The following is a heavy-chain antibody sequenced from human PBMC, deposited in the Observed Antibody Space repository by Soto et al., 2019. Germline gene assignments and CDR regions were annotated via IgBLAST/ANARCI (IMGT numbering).Heavy chain of an antibody. V-gene: IGHV2-70*01. CDR3: ARIPQYYDSSGYYYSRYYYGMDV. CDR2: IDWDDDK. CDR1: GFSLSTSGMC. J-gene: IGHJ6*02. Sequence: SGPTLVNPTQPLTLTCTFSGFSLSTSGMCVSWIRQPPGKALEWLALIDWDDDKYYSTSLKTRLTISKDTSKNQVVLTMTNMDPVDTATYYCARIPQYYDSSGYYYSRYYYGMDVWGQGTTVTVSS. D-gene: IGHD3-22*01.